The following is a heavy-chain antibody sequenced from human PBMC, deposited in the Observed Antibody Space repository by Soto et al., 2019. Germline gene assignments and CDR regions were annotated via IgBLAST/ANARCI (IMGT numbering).Heavy chain of an antibody. V-gene: IGHV1-46*01. CDR1: GYTFTSYY. J-gene: IGHJ6*02. Sequence: ASVKVSCKASGYTFTSYYMHWVRQAPGRGLEWMGIINPSGGSTSYAQKFQGRVTMTRDTSTSTVYMELSSLRAEDTAVYYCARDKFLEWLLHPYGMDVWGQGTTVTVSS. D-gene: IGHD3-3*01. CDR2: INPSGGST. CDR3: ARDKFLEWLLHPYGMDV.